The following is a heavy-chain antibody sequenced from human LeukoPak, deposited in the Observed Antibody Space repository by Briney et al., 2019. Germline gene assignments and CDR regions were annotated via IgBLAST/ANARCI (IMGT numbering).Heavy chain of an antibody. J-gene: IGHJ4*02. CDR3: ASGGSYMVSDY. CDR1: GFTFSSYE. D-gene: IGHD1-26*01. V-gene: IGHV3-48*03. Sequence: GGSLRLSCAASGFTFSSYEMNWVRQAPGKGLEWVSYISSSGSTIYYADSVKGRFTISRDNAKNSLYLQMNSLRAEDTAVYYCASGGSYMVSDYWGQGTLVTVSS. CDR2: ISSSGSTI.